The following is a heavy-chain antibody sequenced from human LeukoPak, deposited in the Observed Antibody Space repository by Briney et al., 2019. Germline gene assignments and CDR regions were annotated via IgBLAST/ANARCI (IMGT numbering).Heavy chain of an antibody. V-gene: IGHV1-18*01. CDR2: ISAYNGNT. CDR1: GYTFTSYG. J-gene: IGHJ4*02. Sequence: ASVKVSCKASGYTFTSYGINWVRQAPGQWLEWMGWISAYNGNTNYAQKLQGRVTMTTDTSTSTAYMELSSLRSEDTAVYYCARVDYGSGSYDYWGQGTLVTVSS. CDR3: ARVDYGSGSYDY. D-gene: IGHD3-10*01.